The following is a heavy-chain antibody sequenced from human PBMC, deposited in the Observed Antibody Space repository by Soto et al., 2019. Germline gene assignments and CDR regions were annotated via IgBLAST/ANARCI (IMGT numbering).Heavy chain of an antibody. D-gene: IGHD3-10*01. V-gene: IGHV3-23*01. Sequence: GESLKISCAASGFTFSGYAMSWVRQAPGKGLEWVSTITNGAGGRTYYADSVKGRFTISRDNSMNTLYLQLNTLRAEDTAVYYCAKCRGGDYREYYFDYWGLGTLVTVSS. J-gene: IGHJ4*02. CDR3: AKCRGGDYREYYFDY. CDR2: ITNGAGGRT. CDR1: GFTFSGYA.